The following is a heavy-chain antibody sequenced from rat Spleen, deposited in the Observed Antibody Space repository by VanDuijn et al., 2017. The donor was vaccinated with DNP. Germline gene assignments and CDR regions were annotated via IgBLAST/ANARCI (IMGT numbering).Heavy chain of an antibody. D-gene: IGHD1-10*01. J-gene: IGHJ1*01. V-gene: IGHV5-20*01. CDR3: PMTTEPYWYFDF. CDR1: GFTFSDYY. Sequence: EVQLVESGGGLVQPGRFLKLSCAASGFTFSDYYMAWVRQAPTKGLEWVASISYDGGSTYYRDSVKGRFTISRDNAKSSLYLQMDSLRSEDTATYYCPMTTEPYWYFDFWGPGTMVTVSS. CDR2: ISYDGGST.